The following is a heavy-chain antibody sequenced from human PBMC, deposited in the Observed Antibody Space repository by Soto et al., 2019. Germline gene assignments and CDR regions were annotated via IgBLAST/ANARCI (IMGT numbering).Heavy chain of an antibody. Sequence: PGESLKISCKGSGYDFTSFWIGWVRQMPGKGLELMGIFFPADSETRYSPPFQGQVTVSADKSINTAYLQWSSLKASDTASYYCVRRRGEGVLDHWGQGTRVTVSS. CDR3: VRRRGEGVLDH. V-gene: IGHV5-51*01. CDR2: FFPADSET. D-gene: IGHD3-10*01. CDR1: GYDFTSFW. J-gene: IGHJ4*02.